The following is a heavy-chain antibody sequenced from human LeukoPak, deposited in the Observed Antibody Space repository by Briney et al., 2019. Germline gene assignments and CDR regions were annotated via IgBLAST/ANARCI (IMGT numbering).Heavy chain of an antibody. J-gene: IGHJ4*02. CDR3: ARDRGPYSSGSYYLV. D-gene: IGHD3-10*01. CDR1: GFTFSDYE. Sequence: PGGSLRLSCAASGFTFSDYEINWVRQAPGKGLEWVSCISTSGSTTYYADSVKGRFTISRDNAKNSLYLQMNSLRAEDTAVYYCARDRGPYSSGSYYLVWGQGTLVTVSS. V-gene: IGHV3-48*03. CDR2: ISTSGSTT.